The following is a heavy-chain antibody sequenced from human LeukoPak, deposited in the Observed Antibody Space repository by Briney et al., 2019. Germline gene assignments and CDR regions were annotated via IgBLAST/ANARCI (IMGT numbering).Heavy chain of an antibody. CDR2: IYHSGST. V-gene: IGHV4-30-2*01. CDR3: ARESFEEPGTMDH. CDR1: GGSISSGGYY. D-gene: IGHD4/OR15-4a*01. J-gene: IGHJ4*02. Sequence: PSQTLSLTCTVSGGSISSGGYYWSWIRQPPGKGLEWIGYIYHSGSTYYNPSLKSRVTISVDRSKNQFSLKLSSVTAADTAVYYCARESFEEPGTMDHWGQGTLVSVSS.